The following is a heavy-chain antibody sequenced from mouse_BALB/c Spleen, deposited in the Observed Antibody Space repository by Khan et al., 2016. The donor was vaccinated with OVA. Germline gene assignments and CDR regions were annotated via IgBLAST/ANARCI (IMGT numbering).Heavy chain of an antibody. CDR2: FSGGGDST. D-gene: IGHD4-1*01. V-gene: IGHV5-6*01. Sequence: EVQGVESGGDLVKPGGSLKLSCAASGFTFSGYSMSWFRRTPKKRLGGFATFSGGGDSTYYPASGRGRFTISRDNAKNTLYLQLGSLTSGDTAMYYCASHLTGSFAYWGQGTLVTVSA. J-gene: IGHJ3*01. CDR1: GFTFSGYS. CDR3: ASHLTGSFAY.